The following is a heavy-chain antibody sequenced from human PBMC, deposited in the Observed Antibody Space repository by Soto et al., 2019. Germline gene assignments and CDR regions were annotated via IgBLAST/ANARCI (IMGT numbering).Heavy chain of an antibody. J-gene: IGHJ6*03. Sequence: SETLSLTCAVYGGSFSGYYWSWIRQPPGKGLEWIGEINHSGSTNYNPSLKSRVTISVDTSKNQFSLKLSSVTAADTAVYYCARIYAFYYYYMDVWGKGTTVTVSS. CDR1: GGSFSGYY. CDR3: ARIYAFYYYYMDV. CDR2: INHSGST. D-gene: IGHD3-16*01. V-gene: IGHV4-34*01.